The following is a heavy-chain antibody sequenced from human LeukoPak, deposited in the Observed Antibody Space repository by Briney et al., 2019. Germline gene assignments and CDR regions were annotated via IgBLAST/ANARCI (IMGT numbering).Heavy chain of an antibody. Sequence: GGSLRLSCAASGFTFSGYAMSWVRRAPGKGLEWVSTISGSGSTTYHADSVKGRFTISRDSSKNTLYLQMNSLRADDTAVYYCAKESSGYYYDFDYWGQGTLVTVSS. CDR1: GFTFSGYA. CDR3: AKESSGYYYDFDY. V-gene: IGHV3-23*01. J-gene: IGHJ4*02. D-gene: IGHD3-22*01. CDR2: ISGSGSTT.